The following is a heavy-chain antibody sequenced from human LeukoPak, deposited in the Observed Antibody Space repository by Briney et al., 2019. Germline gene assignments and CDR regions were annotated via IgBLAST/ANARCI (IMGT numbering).Heavy chain of an antibody. Sequence: SETLSLTCTVSGGSISSYYWSWLRQPPGKGLDWMGYIYYSGSTNYNPSLKSRVTISVDTSKNQFSLKLSSVIAADTAVYYCARQDARLSLYYFDYWGQGTLVTVSS. J-gene: IGHJ4*02. D-gene: IGHD4/OR15-4a*01. CDR1: GGSISSYY. CDR2: IYYSGST. V-gene: IGHV4-59*01. CDR3: ARQDARLSLYYFDY.